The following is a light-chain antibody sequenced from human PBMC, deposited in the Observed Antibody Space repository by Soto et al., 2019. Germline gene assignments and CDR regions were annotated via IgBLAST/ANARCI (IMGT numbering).Light chain of an antibody. V-gene: IGLV2-14*01. J-gene: IGLJ1*01. CDR3: SSSTSIRTLV. CDR1: ASDVGAYDY. CDR2: EVR. Sequence: QSALTQPASVSGSPGQSITISCTGTASDVGAYDYVSWYQHHPGKPPKLLIFEVRDRPSGVSNRFSGSKSGNTASLTISGLQPEDEADYFCSSSTSIRTLVFGTVTKLTVL.